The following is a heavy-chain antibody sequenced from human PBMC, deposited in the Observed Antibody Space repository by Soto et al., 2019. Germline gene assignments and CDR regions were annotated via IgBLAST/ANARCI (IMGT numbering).Heavy chain of an antibody. CDR1: GFIFSSYW. J-gene: IGHJ4*02. D-gene: IGHD3-16*01. V-gene: IGHV3-74*01. CDR2: TNEDGSIT. Sequence: PGGSLRLSCEVSGFIFSSYWVHWVRQVPGKGLVWVSRTNEDGSITNYADSVRGRFTISRDNAKNTLYLEMNSLRVEDTAVYYCTRDIGGRGGYWGQGTLVTVSS. CDR3: TRDIGGRGGY.